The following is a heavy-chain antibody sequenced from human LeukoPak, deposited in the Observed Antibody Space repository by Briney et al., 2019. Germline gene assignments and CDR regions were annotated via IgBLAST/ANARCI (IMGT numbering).Heavy chain of an antibody. CDR2: TNTERSST. D-gene: IGHD6-13*01. CDR3: ARESGAAAPGY. Sequence: GGSLRLSCAASGFTFSSYWMHWVRQAPGKGLMGVSRTNTERSSTGYADSVKGRFTISRDNAKNTLYLQMNSLRAEDTAVYYCARESGAAAPGYWGQGTLVTVSS. CDR1: GFTFSSYW. V-gene: IGHV3-74*01. J-gene: IGHJ4*02.